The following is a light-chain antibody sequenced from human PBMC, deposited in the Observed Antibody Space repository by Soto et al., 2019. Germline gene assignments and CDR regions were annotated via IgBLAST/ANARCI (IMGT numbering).Light chain of an antibody. Sequence: QCVRNKPASVYGAPGQWITISCTGARTDVDGYDYVTWYQQHPGQAPKLMIYDVNNRPSGVSHRFSGSKSGDTASLTISGLQAEDDADYYCSSYTASAPFYIFGTGTKVTVL. CDR3: SSYTASAPFYI. V-gene: IGLV2-14*03. J-gene: IGLJ1*01. CDR2: DVN. CDR1: RTDVDGYDY.